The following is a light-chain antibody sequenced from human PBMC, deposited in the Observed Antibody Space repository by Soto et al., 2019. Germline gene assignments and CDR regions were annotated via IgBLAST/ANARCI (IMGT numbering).Light chain of an antibody. V-gene: IGKV3-11*01. CDR2: DAS. CDR3: QQRSNWPP. CDR1: QSVSSS. J-gene: IGKJ2*01. Sequence: EIVLTQSPATLSLSPGERATLSCRASQSVSSSLGWYQQKPGQAPRLLIYDASNRATGIPARFSGSGSGTAFTLTISSLEPEDFAVYYCQQRSNWPPFGQGTKLEIK.